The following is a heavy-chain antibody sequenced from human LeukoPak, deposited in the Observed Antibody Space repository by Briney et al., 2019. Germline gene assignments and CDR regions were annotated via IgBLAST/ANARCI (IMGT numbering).Heavy chain of an antibody. V-gene: IGHV4-4*02. Sequence: PSGTLSLTCAVSGGSISSSHWWCWVRQPPGKGLEWIGEIYHSGSTNYSPSLKSRVTISVDKSRNQFSLKLSSVTAAYTAVYYCARDAGSGSYGRSGYCYGMDVWGQGTTVTVSS. D-gene: IGHD3-10*01. CDR1: GGSISSSHW. CDR3: ARDAGSGSYGRSGYCYGMDV. CDR2: IYHSGST. J-gene: IGHJ6*02.